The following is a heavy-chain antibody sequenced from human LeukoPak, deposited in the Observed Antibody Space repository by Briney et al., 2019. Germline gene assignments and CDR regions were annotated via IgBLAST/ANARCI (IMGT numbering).Heavy chain of an antibody. J-gene: IGHJ6*02. D-gene: IGHD6-6*01. Sequence: PSETLSLTCTVSGGSISSSSYYWGWIRQPPGKGLEWIGSIYYSGSTYYNPSLKSRVTISVDTSKNQFSLKLSSVTAADTAVYYCARLDLTYYYYYYGMDVWGQGTTVTVSS. CDR1: GGSISSSSYY. CDR3: ARLDLTYYYYYYGMDV. CDR2: IYYSGST. V-gene: IGHV4-39*01.